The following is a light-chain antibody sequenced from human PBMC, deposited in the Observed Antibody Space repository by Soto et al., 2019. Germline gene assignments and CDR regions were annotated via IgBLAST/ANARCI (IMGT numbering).Light chain of an antibody. CDR3: QHYYSTYTT. CDR2: GAS. Sequence: EIVVTQSPAPLPFSPGERATLSCTASQSLSSNLAWYQQKPGQAPRLLIFGASTRDTGIPDRFSGSGSGTDFTLTISSLEPEDFAVYYCQHYYSTYTTFGQGTKVDIK. J-gene: IGKJ1*01. V-gene: IGKV3-20*01. CDR1: QSLSSN.